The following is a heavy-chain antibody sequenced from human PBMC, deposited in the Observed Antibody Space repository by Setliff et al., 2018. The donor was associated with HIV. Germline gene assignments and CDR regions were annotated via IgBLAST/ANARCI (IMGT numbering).Heavy chain of an antibody. D-gene: IGHD3-9*01. J-gene: IGHJ6*03. CDR1: GFTFSIYS. CDR3: ARDRRRYDILTLHYMDV. V-gene: IGHV3-21*06. Sequence: GGSLRLSCAASGFTFSIYSMNWVRQAPGKGLEWVSSISSGGGYIYYADSVKGRFSISRDSTKNSLYLQMNSLRAEDTAVYYCARDRRRYDILTLHYMDVWGKGTTVTVSS. CDR2: ISSGGGYI.